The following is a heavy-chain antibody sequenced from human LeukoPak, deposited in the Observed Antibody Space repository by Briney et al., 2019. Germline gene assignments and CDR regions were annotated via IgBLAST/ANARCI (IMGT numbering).Heavy chain of an antibody. Sequence: GGSLRLSCAASGFIFSSSAMSWVRQAPGKGLEWVSIISDSGGRTYYADSVKGRFTISRDNSKNTVHLQMNSLRVEDMAVYYCATRGGWGQGTLVTVSS. J-gene: IGHJ4*02. CDR3: ATRGG. CDR1: GFIFSSSA. CDR2: ISDSGGRT. D-gene: IGHD3-10*01. V-gene: IGHV3-23*01.